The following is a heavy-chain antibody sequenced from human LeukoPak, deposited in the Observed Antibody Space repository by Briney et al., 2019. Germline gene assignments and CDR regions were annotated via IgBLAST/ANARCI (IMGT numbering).Heavy chain of an antibody. CDR1: GGSIGTYY. CDR2: IYVTGST. CDR3: ARHIGGGIEDMDV. V-gene: IGHV4-59*08. Sequence: PSETLSLTCTVSGGSIGTYYWSWVRQSPGKGLEWIGYIYVTGSTRYNPYLQSRFTISVDTSRNQFFLKMSSVTAADTAVYYCARHIGGGIEDMDVWGKGTKVTVSS. D-gene: IGHD3-16*02. J-gene: IGHJ6*03.